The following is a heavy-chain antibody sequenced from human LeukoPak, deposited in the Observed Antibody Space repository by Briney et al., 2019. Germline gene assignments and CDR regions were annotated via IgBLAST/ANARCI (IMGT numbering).Heavy chain of an antibody. V-gene: IGHV4-59*01. D-gene: IGHD6-19*01. CDR1: GGSISSYY. CDR2: IYYSGST. CDR3: ARGVWSSGWSAYYFDY. Sequence: SETLSLTCTVSGGSISSYYWSWIRQPPGKGLEWIANIYYSGSTNYSPSLRSRVTISVATSKNQISLELTSVTAADTAVYYCARGVWSSGWSAYYFDYWGQGTLVTVSS. J-gene: IGHJ4*02.